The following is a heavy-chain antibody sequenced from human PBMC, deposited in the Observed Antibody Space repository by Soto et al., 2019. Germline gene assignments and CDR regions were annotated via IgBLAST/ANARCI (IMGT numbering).Heavy chain of an antibody. J-gene: IGHJ5*02. D-gene: IGHD3-3*01. V-gene: IGHV4-59*01. CDR2: IYYSGST. CDR1: GGSISSYY. Sequence: QVQLQESGPGLVKPSETLSLTCTVSGGSISSYYWSWIRQPPGKGLEWIGYIYYSGSTNYNPSLKSRVTIPVDTSKNQFSLTLSSVTAADTAVYYCARGGYDFWSGYRYWFDPWGQGTLVTVSS. CDR3: ARGGYDFWSGYRYWFDP.